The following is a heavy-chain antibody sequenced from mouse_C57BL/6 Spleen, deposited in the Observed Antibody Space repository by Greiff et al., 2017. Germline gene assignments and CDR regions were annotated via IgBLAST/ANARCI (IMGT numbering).Heavy chain of an antibody. CDR1: GFTFSDYW. D-gene: IGHD3-3*01. V-gene: IGHV6-3*01. CDR2: IRLKSDNYAT. CDR3: TGETGTNY. Sequence: EVQLVESGGGLVQPGGSMKLSCIASGFTFSDYWMNWVRQSPDKGLEWVAQIRLKSDNYATHYAESVKGRFTISRDDSKSSVYLQMNNLRAEDTGIYYCTGETGTNYWGQGTTLTVSS. J-gene: IGHJ2*01.